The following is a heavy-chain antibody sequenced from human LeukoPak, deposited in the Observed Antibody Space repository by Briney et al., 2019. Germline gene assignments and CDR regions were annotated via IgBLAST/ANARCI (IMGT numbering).Heavy chain of an antibody. Sequence: PGGSLRLSCAASGFTFSSYEMNWVRQAPGKGLEWVSYISSSGSTIYYADSVKGRFTISRDNAKNSLYLQMNSLRAEDTAVYYCARVEPWGVLDYWGQGTLVTVSS. D-gene: IGHD3-16*01. V-gene: IGHV3-48*03. CDR1: GFTFSSYE. J-gene: IGHJ4*02. CDR3: ARVEPWGVLDY. CDR2: ISSSGSTI.